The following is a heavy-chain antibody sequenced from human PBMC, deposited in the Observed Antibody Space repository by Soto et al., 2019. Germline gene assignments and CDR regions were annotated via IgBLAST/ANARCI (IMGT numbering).Heavy chain of an antibody. D-gene: IGHD3-22*01. CDR2: IYHSGST. V-gene: IGHV4-38-2*02. J-gene: IGHJ4*02. Sequence: PSETLSLTCAFSGYSISSGYYWGWIRQPPGKGLEWIGSIYHSGSTYYNPSLKSRVTISVDTSKNQFSLKLSSVTAADTAVYYCAKDGNYDSSGYWYWGQGTLVTVSS. CDR1: GYSISSGYY. CDR3: AKDGNYDSSGYWY.